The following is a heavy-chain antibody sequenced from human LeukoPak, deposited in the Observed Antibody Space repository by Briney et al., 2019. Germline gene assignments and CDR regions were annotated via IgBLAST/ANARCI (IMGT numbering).Heavy chain of an antibody. CDR2: ISTRSNYI. V-gene: IGHV3-21*01. D-gene: IGHD3-22*01. Sequence: GGSLRLSCTASGFSFSGYDMNWVRQTPGKGLEWVASISTRSNYIYYAASLKGRFTVSRDNAKASLYLQVNNLRADDTGRYYCVRGGYTMIKADAFGIWGQGTLVIVSS. J-gene: IGHJ3*02. CDR1: GFSFSGYD. CDR3: VRGGYTMIKADAFGI.